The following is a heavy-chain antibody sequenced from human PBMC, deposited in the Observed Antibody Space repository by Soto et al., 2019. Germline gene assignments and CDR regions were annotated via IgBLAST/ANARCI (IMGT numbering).Heavy chain of an antibody. D-gene: IGHD6-13*01. Sequence: QVQLVESGGGVVQPGRSLRLSCAASGFTFSSYGMHWVRQAPGKGLEWVAVISYDGSNKYYADSVKGRFTISRDNSKNTLYQQMNSLRAEDTAVYYCAKAGTMLVHFDYWCQGTLVTVSS. CDR2: ISYDGSNK. J-gene: IGHJ4*02. V-gene: IGHV3-30*18. CDR3: AKAGTMLVHFDY. CDR1: GFTFSSYG.